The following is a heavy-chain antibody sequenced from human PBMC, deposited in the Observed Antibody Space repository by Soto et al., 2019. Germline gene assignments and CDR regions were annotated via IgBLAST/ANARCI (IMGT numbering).Heavy chain of an antibody. Sequence: QVQLVESGGGVVQPGRALRLSCAASGYTFSSYALHWVRQAQGKGLEWVAVISYDGSNKYYADSVKGRFTISRDNSKNTLYLQMNSLRAEDTAVYYCAREGWGVGATTATEWFDPWGQGTLVTVSS. D-gene: IGHD1-26*01. V-gene: IGHV3-30-3*01. CDR3: AREGWGVGATTATEWFDP. J-gene: IGHJ5*02. CDR1: GYTFSSYA. CDR2: ISYDGSNK.